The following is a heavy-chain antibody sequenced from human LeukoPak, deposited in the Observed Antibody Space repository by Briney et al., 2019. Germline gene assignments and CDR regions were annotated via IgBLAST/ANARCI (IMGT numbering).Heavy chain of an antibody. CDR1: GYTFTSYW. D-gene: IGHD3-10*01. CDR2: IYPGDSDT. V-gene: IGHV5-51*01. CDR3: ARQHGSGSYYSRAIDY. J-gene: IGHJ4*02. Sequence: GESLKISCKGSGYTFTSYWICWGRQMPGKVLECMGIIYPGDSDTRYSPSFQGQFTIAADKSISTAYRQWSSLTASDTAIYSCARQHGSGSYYSRAIDYWGQGTLVTVSS.